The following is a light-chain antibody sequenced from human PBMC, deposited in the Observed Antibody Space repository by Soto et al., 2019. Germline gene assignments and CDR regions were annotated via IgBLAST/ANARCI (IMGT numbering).Light chain of an antibody. CDR2: GAS. J-gene: IGKJ1*01. V-gene: IGKV3-20*01. CDR3: QMYSSSPWT. CDR1: QSVSSSY. Sequence: EIVLTQSPGTLSLSPGERATLSCRASQSVSSSYLAWYQQKPGQAPRLLIYGASSRATGIPDRFSGSGSGTDFTLTISRLEPEDFAVYYCQMYSSSPWTFGQGTKV.